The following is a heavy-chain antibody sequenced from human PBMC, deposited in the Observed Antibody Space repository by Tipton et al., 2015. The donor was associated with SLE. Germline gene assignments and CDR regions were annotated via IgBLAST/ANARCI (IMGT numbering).Heavy chain of an antibody. CDR2: IYYSGST. Sequence: TLSLTCSISGGSISTYYWTWIRQPPGKGLEWIGYIYYSGSTNYNPSLKSRVTISVDTSKNQFSLKLSSVTAADTAVYYCARETGVLDAFDIWGQGTMVTVSS. CDR3: ARETGVLDAFDI. J-gene: IGHJ3*02. CDR1: GGSISTYY. D-gene: IGHD7-27*01. V-gene: IGHV4-59*12.